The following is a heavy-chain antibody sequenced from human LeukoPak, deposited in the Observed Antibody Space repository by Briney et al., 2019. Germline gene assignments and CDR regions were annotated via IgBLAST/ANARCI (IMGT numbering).Heavy chain of an antibody. D-gene: IGHD3-10*01. CDR2: IYYSGST. CDR1: GGSISSYY. V-gene: IGHV4-59*01. Sequence: PSETLSLTCTVSGGSISSYYWSWIRQPPGKGLEWIGYIYYSGSTHYNPSLKSRVTISVDTSKNQFSLKLSSVTAADTAVYYCARDHRDYYGSGSYNWFDPWGQGTLVTVSS. J-gene: IGHJ5*02. CDR3: ARDHRDYYGSGSYNWFDP.